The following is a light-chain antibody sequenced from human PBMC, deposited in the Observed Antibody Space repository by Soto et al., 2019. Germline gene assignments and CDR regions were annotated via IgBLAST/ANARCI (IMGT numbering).Light chain of an antibody. J-gene: IGKJ1*01. CDR1: QSVLYSSNNKNY. V-gene: IGKV4-1*01. CDR2: WAS. CDR3: QQYYNTGA. Sequence: DIVMTQSPDSLAVSLGERATINCKSSQSVLYSSNNKNYLAWYQQKPGQPPKLLIYWASTRESGVPDRFSGSGSWTDFTLTISSLQAEDVAVYYCQQYYNTGAFGQGTKVEIK.